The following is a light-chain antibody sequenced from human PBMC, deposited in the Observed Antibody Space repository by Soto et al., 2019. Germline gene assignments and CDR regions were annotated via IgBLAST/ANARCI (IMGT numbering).Light chain of an antibody. CDR1: QSISSW. Sequence: DIQMTQSPSTLSASVGDRVTITCRASQSISSWLAWYQQKPGKAPKLLIYDASSLESGVPSRFSGSGSGTEFTLTISSLQPEDFATYYCQQYNSDSGTFGQGTKVDIK. J-gene: IGKJ1*01. CDR2: DAS. V-gene: IGKV1-5*01. CDR3: QQYNSDSGT.